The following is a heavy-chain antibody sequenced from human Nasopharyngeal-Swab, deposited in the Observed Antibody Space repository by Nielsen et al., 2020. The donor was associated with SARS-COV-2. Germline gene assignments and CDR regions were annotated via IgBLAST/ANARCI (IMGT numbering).Heavy chain of an antibody. Sequence: GESLKISCAASGFTFNNYNFNWVRQAPGKGLEWVSSISSSSSYIYYADSVKGRFTISRDNAKNSLYLQMNSLRAEDTAVYYCARDGLDYDFWSAYFMDVWGRGTLVTVSS. D-gene: IGHD3-3*01. CDR1: GFTFNNYN. CDR2: ISSSSSYI. J-gene: IGHJ2*01. CDR3: ARDGLDYDFWSAYFMDV. V-gene: IGHV3-21*01.